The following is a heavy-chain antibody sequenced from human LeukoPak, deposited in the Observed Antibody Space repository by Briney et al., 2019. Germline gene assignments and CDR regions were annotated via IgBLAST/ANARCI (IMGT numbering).Heavy chain of an antibody. CDR2: IIPILGIA. CDR1: GGTFSSYA. CDR3: ASPGGAYCGGDCYSALHDAFDI. D-gene: IGHD2-21*02. Sequence: ASVKVSCKASGGTFSSYAISWVRQAPGQGLEWMGRIIPILGIANYAQKFQGRVTITADKSTSTAYMELSSLRSEDTAVYYCASPGGAYCGGDCYSALHDAFDIWGQGTMVTVSS. V-gene: IGHV1-69*04. J-gene: IGHJ3*02.